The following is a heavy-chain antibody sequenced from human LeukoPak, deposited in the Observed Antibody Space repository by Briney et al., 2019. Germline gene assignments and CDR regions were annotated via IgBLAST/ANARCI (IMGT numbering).Heavy chain of an antibody. CDR1: GFTFSSYA. CDR2: ISATGGST. V-gene: IGHV3-23*01. D-gene: IGHD1-26*01. CDR3: AKDSGSYRYFDY. Sequence: GGSLRLSCAASGFTFSSYAMSWVRQAPGKGLEWVSSISATGGSTYYADSVRGRFTISRDNSKNTLYLQMNSLRAADTAVYYCAKDSGSYRYFDYWGQGNLVTVSS. J-gene: IGHJ4*02.